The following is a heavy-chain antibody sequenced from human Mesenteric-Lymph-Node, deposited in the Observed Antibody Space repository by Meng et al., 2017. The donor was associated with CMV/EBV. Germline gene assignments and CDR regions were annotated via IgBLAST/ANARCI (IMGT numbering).Heavy chain of an antibody. CDR3: ARAGGSGSYSGIDY. Sequence: GESLKISCVASGFTFSSHEMNWVRQAPGKGLEWISYIRDSSTYYADSVKGRFTISRDNAKNSLYLQMNSLRAEDTALYYCARAGGSGSYSGIDYWGQGTLVTVSS. J-gene: IGHJ4*02. CDR1: GFTFSSHE. D-gene: IGHD1-26*01. V-gene: IGHV3-48*03. CDR2: IRDSST.